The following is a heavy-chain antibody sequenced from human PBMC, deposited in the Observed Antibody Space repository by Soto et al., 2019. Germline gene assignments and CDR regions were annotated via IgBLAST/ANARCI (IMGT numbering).Heavy chain of an antibody. V-gene: IGHV3-13*01. J-gene: IGHJ3*02. CDR2: IGTAGDT. D-gene: IGHD2-8*01. CDR1: GFTFSSYD. CDR3: ARDAMLDDAFDI. Sequence: PGGSLRLSCAASGFTFSSYDMHWVRQATGKGLEWVSAIGTAGDTYYPGSVKGRFTISRENAKNSLYLQMNSLRAEDTAVYYCARDAMLDDAFDIWGQGTMVTVS.